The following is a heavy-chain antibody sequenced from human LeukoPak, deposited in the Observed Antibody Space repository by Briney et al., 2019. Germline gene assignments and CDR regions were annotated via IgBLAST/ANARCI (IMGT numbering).Heavy chain of an antibody. CDR2: INHSGST. Sequence: SETLSLTCAVYGVSFSGYDWSWIRQPPGKGLEWIGGINHSGSTNYNPALKSRVTISVATSKIQFSLKLRSVTAADTAVYYCARGGRITIFPFDYWGQGTLVTVSS. CDR3: ARGGRITIFPFDY. CDR1: GVSFSGYD. V-gene: IGHV4-34*01. J-gene: IGHJ4*02. D-gene: IGHD3-9*01.